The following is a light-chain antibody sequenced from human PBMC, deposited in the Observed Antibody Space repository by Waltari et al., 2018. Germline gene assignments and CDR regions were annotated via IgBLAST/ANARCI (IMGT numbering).Light chain of an antibody. V-gene: IGLV2-23*02. Sequence: QSALTQPAAVSGPPGQSVTISCTGASSDFERYAPVSWYQQHPGNAPKLVISDVNKRPSGVSDRFSGSKSGDTASLTISWLHFEDEADYYCCSYAGNYIWVFGGGTRLTVL. CDR3: CSYAGNYIWV. CDR1: SSDFERYAP. J-gene: IGLJ3*02. CDR2: DVN.